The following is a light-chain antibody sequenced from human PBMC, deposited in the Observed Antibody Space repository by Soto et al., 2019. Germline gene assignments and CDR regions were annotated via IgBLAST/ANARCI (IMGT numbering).Light chain of an antibody. CDR3: SSYTTSYFYV. V-gene: IGLV2-14*01. CDR1: GRDIGAYDY. J-gene: IGLJ1*01. CDR2: GVK. Sequence: QSALTQPASVSGSLGQSITISCTGSGRDIGAYDYVSWYQQHPGKAHKLIIYGVKNRPSGVSNRFSASKSAFTASLTISGLQTEDEADYYCSSYTTSYFYVFGPGTKVTVL.